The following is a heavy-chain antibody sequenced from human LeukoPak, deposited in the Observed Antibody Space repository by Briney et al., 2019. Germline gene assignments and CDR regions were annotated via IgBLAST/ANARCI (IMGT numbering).Heavy chain of an antibody. CDR2: IYYSGST. V-gene: IGHV4-59*12. D-gene: IGHD2-15*01. CDR3: ARGRGDIVVVVAATENWFDP. CDR1: GGSMSSYY. Sequence: SETLSLTCTVSGGSMSSYYWSWIRQPPGKGLEWIGYIYYSGSTNYSPSLKSRVTISVDTSKNQFSLKLSSVTAADTAVYYCARGRGDIVVVVAATENWFDPWGQGTLVTVSS. J-gene: IGHJ5*02.